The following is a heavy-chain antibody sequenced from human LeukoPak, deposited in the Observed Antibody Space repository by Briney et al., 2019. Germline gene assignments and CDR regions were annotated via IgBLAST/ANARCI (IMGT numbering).Heavy chain of an antibody. CDR3: AKDLRGAY. V-gene: IGHV3-23*01. J-gene: IGHJ4*02. Sequence: GGSLRLSCAASGFTFSSYAMSWVRQAPGKGLQWVSSITSSGGSTYYADSVKGRFTISRDNSKNTLYLQMNSLRAEDTAVFYCAKDLRGAYWGQGTLVTVSS. CDR2: ITSSGGST. D-gene: IGHD1-26*01. CDR1: GFTFSSYA.